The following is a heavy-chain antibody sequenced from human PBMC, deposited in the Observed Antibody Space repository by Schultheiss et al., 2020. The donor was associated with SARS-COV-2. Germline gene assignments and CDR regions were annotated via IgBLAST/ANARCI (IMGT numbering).Heavy chain of an antibody. CDR3: GPSRGSNRHYGSGSPRHD. D-gene: IGHD3-10*01. Sequence: SETLSLTCTVSGYSISSGYYWSWIRQPPGKGLEWIGEINHSGSTNYNPSLKSRVTISVDTSKNQFSLKLSSVTAADTAVYYCGPSRGSNRHYGSGSPRHDWGQGTLVTVSS. V-gene: IGHV4-38-2*02. J-gene: IGHJ4*02. CDR2: INHSGST. CDR1: GYSISSGYY.